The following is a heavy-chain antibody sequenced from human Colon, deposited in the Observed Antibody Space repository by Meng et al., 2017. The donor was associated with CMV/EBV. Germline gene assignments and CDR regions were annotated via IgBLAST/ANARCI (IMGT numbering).Heavy chain of an antibody. CDR1: GYTFSNSG. V-gene: IGHV1-18*01. CDR3: ARDRGMHWQLSRGGYYYGMDV. CDR2: ISVYNGNT. J-gene: IGHJ6*02. D-gene: IGHD2-15*01. Sequence: ASVKVSCKASGYTFSNSGISWVRQAPGQGLEWMGWISVYNGNTKYAQKLQGRVTMTTDTSTTTAYMELRSLGSGDTALYYCARDRGMHWQLSRGGYYYGMDVWGQGTTVTVSS.